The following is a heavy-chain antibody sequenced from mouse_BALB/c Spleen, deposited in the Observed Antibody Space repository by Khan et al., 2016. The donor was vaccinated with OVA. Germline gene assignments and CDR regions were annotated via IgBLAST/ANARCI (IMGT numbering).Heavy chain of an antibody. CDR1: GYTFPTYV. J-gene: IGHJ2*01. CDR3: ARGDGYYVYFDY. CDR2: IFPESDNP. V-gene: IGHV1-81*01. D-gene: IGHD2-3*01. Sequence: QVRLQQSGPELVKPGPSVKLSCKASGYTFPTYVITWVNRRSGRALKWFGEIFPESDNPYYNERFKGKATLTADKSSNTTHMQLSSLTSEDSAVYFCARGDGYYVYFDYWGQGTTLTVFS.